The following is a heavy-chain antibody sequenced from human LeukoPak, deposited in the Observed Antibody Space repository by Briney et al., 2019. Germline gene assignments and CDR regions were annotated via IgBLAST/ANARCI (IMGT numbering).Heavy chain of an antibody. Sequence: SETLSLTCAVSGYSISSGYYWGWIRPPPGKGLEWIGSIYHSGSTYYNPSLKSRVTISVDTSKNQFSLKLSSVTAADTAVYYCARNEDNWFDPWGQGTLVTVSS. V-gene: IGHV4-38-2*01. CDR3: ARNEDNWFDP. CDR1: GYSISSGYY. CDR2: IYHSGST. D-gene: IGHD1-1*01. J-gene: IGHJ5*02.